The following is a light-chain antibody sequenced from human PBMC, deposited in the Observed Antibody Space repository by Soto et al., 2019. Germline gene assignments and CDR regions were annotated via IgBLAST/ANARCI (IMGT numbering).Light chain of an antibody. CDR3: SSYTSSSTLV. Sequence: SALTPPASVSGSPGQSITLSFTTTSSDVRSDNYLSWYQPHPGKAPKLMIDEVNDRPSGVSNRFSGSKSGNTASLTISGLQAEDEADYYCSSYTSSSTLVFGTGTKVTVL. CDR1: SSDVRSDNY. J-gene: IGLJ1*01. V-gene: IGLV2-14*01. CDR2: EVN.